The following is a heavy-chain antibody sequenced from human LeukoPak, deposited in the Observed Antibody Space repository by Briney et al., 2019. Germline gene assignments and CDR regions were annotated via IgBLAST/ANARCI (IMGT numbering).Heavy chain of an antibody. Sequence: GGSLRLSCAASGFTFSNYAMSWVRQAPGKGLEWVSVINTGGGDTYYAGSVKGRFTISRDNSKNTLYLQMNSLRAEDTAVYYCAKTLLWFGELAFDIWGQGTMVTVSS. J-gene: IGHJ3*02. CDR2: INTGGGDT. V-gene: IGHV3-23*03. D-gene: IGHD3-10*01. CDR1: GFTFSNYA. CDR3: AKTLLWFGELAFDI.